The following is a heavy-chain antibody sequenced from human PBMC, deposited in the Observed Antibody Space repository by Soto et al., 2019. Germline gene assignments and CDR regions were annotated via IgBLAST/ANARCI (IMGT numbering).Heavy chain of an antibody. J-gene: IGHJ4*02. CDR1: GYTFSRYG. CDR2: INGNTGHT. Sequence: QVQLVQAGAEVREAGGSVKVSCKTSGYTFSRYGITWVRQAPGQGLEWMGWINGNTGHTIYVMNFEDRPTISTDTSTSTAYMELRSLNSDDTAVYYCARERNWEPLPYWGQGTLVTVSS. V-gene: IGHV1-18*01. D-gene: IGHD1-26*01. CDR3: ARERNWEPLPY.